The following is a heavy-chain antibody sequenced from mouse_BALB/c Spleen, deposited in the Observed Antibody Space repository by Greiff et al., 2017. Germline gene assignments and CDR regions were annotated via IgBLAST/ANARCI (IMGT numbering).Heavy chain of an antibody. J-gene: IGHJ1*01. D-gene: IGHD1-1*01. CDR3: ARDRGYGSSHWYFDV. CDR2: ISSGGSYT. V-gene: IGHV5-9-4*01. CDR1: GFTFSSYA. Sequence: EVQGVESGGGLVKPGGSLKLSCAASGFTFSSYAMSWVRQSPEKRLEWVAEISSGGSYTYYPDTVTGRFTISRDNAKNTLYLEMSSLRSEDTAMYYCARDRGYGSSHWYFDVWGAGTTVTVSS.